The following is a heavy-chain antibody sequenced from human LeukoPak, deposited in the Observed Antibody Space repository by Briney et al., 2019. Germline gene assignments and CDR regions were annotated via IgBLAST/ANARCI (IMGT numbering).Heavy chain of an antibody. J-gene: IGHJ4*02. CDR1: GGSVSRSPYY. Sequence: SETLSLTCTVSGGSVSRSPYYWGWIRQPPGKGLVWIGNIYYSGSTYYNPSLKSRVTISVDTSKNRFSLKLSSVTAADTAVYYCARDRRDYGDYRTNYFDYWGQGTLVTVSS. CDR3: ARDRRDYGDYRTNYFDY. CDR2: IYYSGST. D-gene: IGHD4-17*01. V-gene: IGHV4-39*02.